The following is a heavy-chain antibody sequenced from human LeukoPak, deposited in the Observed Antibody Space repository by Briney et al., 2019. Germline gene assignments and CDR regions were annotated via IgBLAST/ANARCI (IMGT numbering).Heavy chain of an antibody. CDR3: ARGGGYYTPGGYYFDY. V-gene: IGHV1-8*01. D-gene: IGHD3-3*01. J-gene: IGHJ4*02. CDR1: GYTFTSYD. Sequence: ASVKVSCKASGYTFTSYDINWVRQATGQGLEWMGWMNPNSGNTGYAQKFQGRVTMTRNTSISTANMELSSLRSEDTAVYYCARGGGYYTPGGYYFDYWGQGTLVTVSS. CDR2: MNPNSGNT.